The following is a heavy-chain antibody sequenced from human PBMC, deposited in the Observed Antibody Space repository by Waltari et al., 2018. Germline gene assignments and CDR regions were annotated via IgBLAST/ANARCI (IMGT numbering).Heavy chain of an antibody. J-gene: IGHJ3*01. CDR2: VIPMFGTV. D-gene: IGHD2-2*01. Sequence: GAEVKKPGSSVKVSCKASGGTFSIHAISWVRQAPGQGLEWLGGVIPMFGTVNYAQRFQGRVTITAAESTSTIYMELHTLRSEDTAVYYCASGAGYCSSSNCPHDAFNVWGQGTMVTVSS. CDR3: ASGAGYCSSSNCPHDAFNV. CDR1: GGTFSIHA. V-gene: IGHV1-69*01.